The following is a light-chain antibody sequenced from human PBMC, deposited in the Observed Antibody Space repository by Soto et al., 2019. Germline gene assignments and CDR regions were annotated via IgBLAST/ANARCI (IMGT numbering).Light chain of an antibody. V-gene: IGKV1-9*01. CDR3: QQLNSYPPYT. J-gene: IGKJ2*01. CDR2: AAS. CDR1: QGISSY. Sequence: IPLTQSPSSLSASVGDRVTITCRASQGISSYLAWYQQKPGKAPKLLIYAASTLQSGVPSRFSGSGSGTDFSLTISSLQPEDFAHYYCQQLNSYPPYTFGQGTKLEIK.